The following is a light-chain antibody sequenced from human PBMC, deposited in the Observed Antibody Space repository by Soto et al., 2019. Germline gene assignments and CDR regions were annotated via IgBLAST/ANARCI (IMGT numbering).Light chain of an antibody. CDR1: SSDVGGYNY. Sequence: QSALTQPASVSGSPGQSITISCTGTSSDVGGYNYVSWYQQHPGKAPKLMIYDVRNRASGASNRFSGSKSGNTASLTISGLQAEDEADYYCTSHTSSSTLYVFGTGPKFTVL. CDR3: TSHTSSSTLYV. V-gene: IGLV2-14*01. CDR2: DVR. J-gene: IGLJ1*01.